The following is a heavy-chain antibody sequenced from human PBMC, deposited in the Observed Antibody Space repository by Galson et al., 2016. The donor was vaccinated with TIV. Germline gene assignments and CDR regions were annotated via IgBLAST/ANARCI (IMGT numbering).Heavy chain of an antibody. CDR1: GFSLRTSGVG. Sequence: PALVKPPQTLTLTCTFSGFSLRTSGVGGAWIRQPPGKALEWLAVVYWCDGKRYSLSLQNRLNITKGTSKNQVVLKMTNMDPTDTATYYCVYSDIFTAYYFPTWFDPWGQGTLVTVSS. CDR2: VYWCDGK. CDR3: VYSDIFTAYYFPTWFDP. D-gene: IGHD3-9*01. V-gene: IGHV2-5*01. J-gene: IGHJ5*02.